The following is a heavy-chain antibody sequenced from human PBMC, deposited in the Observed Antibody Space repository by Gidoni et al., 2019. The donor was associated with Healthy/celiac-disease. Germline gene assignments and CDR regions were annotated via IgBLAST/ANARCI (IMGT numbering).Heavy chain of an antibody. CDR2: ISWSSGNI. Sequence: EVQLVESGGGLVQPGRSLRLSCAASGFTFDDYAMHWIRQAPGKGLEWVSGISWSSGNIGYADSVKGRFTISRDNAKNSLYLQMNSLRAEDTALYYCAKGLYSNYEGSDFDYWGQGTLVTVSS. CDR1: GFTFDDYA. J-gene: IGHJ4*02. D-gene: IGHD4-4*01. CDR3: AKGLYSNYEGSDFDY. V-gene: IGHV3-9*01.